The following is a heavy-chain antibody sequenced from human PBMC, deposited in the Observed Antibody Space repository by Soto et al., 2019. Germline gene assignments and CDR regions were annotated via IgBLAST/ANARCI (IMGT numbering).Heavy chain of an antibody. Sequence: QLQLQESGSGLVKPSQTLSLTCAVSGDSISSGGYSWNWIRQPPGKGLEWIGYIYHSGGTDYHPSLKSRAPITVDSSNNQFSLKLSSVTAADTAVYYCARDSRSGYYLDYWGQGTLVTVSS. CDR1: GDSISSGGYS. J-gene: IGHJ4*02. CDR3: ARDSRSGYYLDY. CDR2: IYHSGGT. V-gene: IGHV4-30-2*01. D-gene: IGHD3-22*01.